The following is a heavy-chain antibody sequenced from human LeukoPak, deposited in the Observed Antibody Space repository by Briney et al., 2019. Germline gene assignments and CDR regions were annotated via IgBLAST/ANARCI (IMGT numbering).Heavy chain of an antibody. Sequence: GSLRLSCAASGFTFSSYGMHWVRQAPGKGLEWVAVIWYDGSNKYYADSVKGRFTISRDNSKNTLYLQMNSLRAEDTAVYYCAGSYCSGGSCYYEPFDYWGQGTLVTVSS. V-gene: IGHV3-33*01. CDR1: GFTFSSYG. D-gene: IGHD2-15*01. J-gene: IGHJ4*02. CDR2: IWYDGSNK. CDR3: AGSYCSGGSCYYEPFDY.